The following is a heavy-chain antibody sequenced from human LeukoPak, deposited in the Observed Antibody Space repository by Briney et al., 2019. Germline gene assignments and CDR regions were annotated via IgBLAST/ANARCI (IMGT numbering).Heavy chain of an antibody. V-gene: IGHV3-64*01. CDR2: ISSNGGST. D-gene: IGHD3-3*01. J-gene: IGHJ3*02. Sequence: GGSLRLSCAASGFTFSSYAMHWVRQAPGKGLEYVSAISSNGGSTYYANSVKGRFTISRDNSKNTLYLQMGSLRAEDMAVYYCATTSTIFGVVTRHDAFDIWGQGTMVTVSS. CDR3: ATTSTIFGVVTRHDAFDI. CDR1: GFTFSSYA.